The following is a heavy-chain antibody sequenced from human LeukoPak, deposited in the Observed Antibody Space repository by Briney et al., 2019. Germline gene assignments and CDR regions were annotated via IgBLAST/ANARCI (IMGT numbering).Heavy chain of an antibody. CDR1: GFTFSSYA. CDR2: INHSGST. Sequence: PGGSLRLSCAASGFTFSSYAMSWIRQPPGKGLEWIGEINHSGSTNYNPSLKSRVTFSVDTSKNQFSLKLSSVTAADTAVYYCARGGLYYYDSSGQMGLDYWGQGTLVTVSS. V-gene: IGHV4-34*01. J-gene: IGHJ4*02. CDR3: ARGGLYYYDSSGQMGLDY. D-gene: IGHD3-22*01.